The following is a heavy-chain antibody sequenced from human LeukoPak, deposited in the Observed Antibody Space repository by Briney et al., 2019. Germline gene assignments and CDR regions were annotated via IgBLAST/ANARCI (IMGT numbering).Heavy chain of an antibody. V-gene: IGHV4-59*01. CDR2: VYYSGST. J-gene: IGHJ4*02. D-gene: IGHD3-10*01. CDR1: GGSFEHYF. Sequence: SKTLSLTCSVSGGSFEHYFWSWIRQPPGKGLEWIGYVYYSGSTDYSPSLKSRLTISADTSKNQFSLKLSSVTAADTAVYYCASHRRSHGSEYWGQGTLVTVSS. CDR3: ASHRRSHGSEY.